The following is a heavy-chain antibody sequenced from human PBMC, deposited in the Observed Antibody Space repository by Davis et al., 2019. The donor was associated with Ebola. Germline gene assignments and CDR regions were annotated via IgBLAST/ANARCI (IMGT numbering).Heavy chain of an antibody. J-gene: IGHJ4*02. V-gene: IGHV4-59*01. CDR2: IYYSGST. CDR3: ARSGGTSSSVWAILPY. Sequence: SETLSLTCTVSGGSISSYYWSWIRQPSGKGLEWIGYIYYSGSTNYNPSLKSRVTISVDTSKNQFSLKLSSVTAADTAVYYCARSGGTSSSVWAILPYWGQGTLVTVSS. CDR1: GGSISSYY. D-gene: IGHD2-2*01.